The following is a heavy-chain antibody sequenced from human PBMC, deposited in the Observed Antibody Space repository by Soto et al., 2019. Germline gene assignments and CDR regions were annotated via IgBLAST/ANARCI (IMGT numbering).Heavy chain of an antibody. CDR2: VIPIFGTA. V-gene: IGHV1-69*13. Sequence: VASVKVSCKASGVTFSSYAISWGRQAPGQGLEWMGGVIPIFGTANYAQKFQGRVTITADESTSTAYMELSSLRSEDTAVYYCARGKFEKGTANNWFDPWGQGTLVTVSS. D-gene: IGHD1-7*01. J-gene: IGHJ5*02. CDR1: GVTFSSYA. CDR3: ARGKFEKGTANNWFDP.